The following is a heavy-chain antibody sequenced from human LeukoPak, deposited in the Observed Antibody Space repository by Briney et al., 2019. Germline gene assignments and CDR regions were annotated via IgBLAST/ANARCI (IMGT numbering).Heavy chain of an antibody. CDR1: GVSISTYY. CDR2: IYYSGST. CDR3: AREYCSSTSCYFDY. D-gene: IGHD2-2*01. J-gene: IGHJ4*02. V-gene: IGHV4-59*13. Sequence: SEALSLPCTVSGVSISTYYWSWIRQSPGKGLEWIGYIYYSGSTNYNPSLKSRVTISVATSKNQFSLKLSSVTAADTAVYYCAREYCSSTSCYFDYWGQGTLVTVSS.